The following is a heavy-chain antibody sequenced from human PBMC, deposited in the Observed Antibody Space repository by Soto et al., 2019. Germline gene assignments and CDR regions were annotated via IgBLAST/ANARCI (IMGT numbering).Heavy chain of an antibody. V-gene: IGHV4-31*03. D-gene: IGHD3-10*01. Sequence: QVQLQESGPGLVKPSQTLSLTCTVSGGSISSGGYYWSWIRQHPGKGREWTGYIYYIGSTYYNPSLKSRLTISVDTSKNQFSLKLSSVTAADTAVYFCARFYMVRGVMSAFDIWGQGTMVTVSS. CDR3: ARFYMVRGVMSAFDI. J-gene: IGHJ3*02. CDR1: GGSISSGGYY. CDR2: IYYIGST.